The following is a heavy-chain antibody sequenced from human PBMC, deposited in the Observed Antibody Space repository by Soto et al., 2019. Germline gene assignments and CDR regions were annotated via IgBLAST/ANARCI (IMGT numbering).Heavy chain of an antibody. V-gene: IGHV3-30*03. CDR2: ISYDGSNK. CDR1: GFTFSSYG. J-gene: IGHJ4*02. Sequence: QVQLVESGGGVVQPGRSLRLSCAASGFTFSSYGMHWVRQAPGKGLEWVAVISYDGSNKYYADSVKGRFTISRDNSKDTLYLQMNSLRAEDTAVYYCVCFGWSRGWGQGTLVTVSS. D-gene: IGHD2-8*01. CDR3: VCFGWSRG.